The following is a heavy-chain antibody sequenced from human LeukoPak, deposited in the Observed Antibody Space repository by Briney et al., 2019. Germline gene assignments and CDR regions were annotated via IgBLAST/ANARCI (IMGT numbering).Heavy chain of an antibody. CDR3: AKSRYSYGYADY. CDR2: ISGNGGST. V-gene: IGHV3-23*01. D-gene: IGHD5-18*01. J-gene: IGHJ4*02. Sequence: GGSLRLSCAASGFTFSSYEMNWVRQAPGKGLEWVSAISGNGGSTYYADSVKGRFTISRDNSKDTLYLQMNSLRAEDTAVYYCAKSRYSYGYADYWGQGTLVTVSS. CDR1: GFTFSSYE.